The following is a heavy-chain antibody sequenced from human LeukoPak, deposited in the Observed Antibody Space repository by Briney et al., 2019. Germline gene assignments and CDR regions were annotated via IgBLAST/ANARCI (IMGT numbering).Heavy chain of an antibody. CDR1: GGTFSSYA. J-gene: IGHJ4*02. CDR2: IIPIFGTA. V-gene: IGHV1-69*05. CDR3: ARETSSRYFDF. Sequence: GASVKVSCKASGGTFSSYAISWVRQAPGQGLEWMRGIIPIFGTANYAQKFQGRVTITTDESTSTAYMELSSLRSEDTAVYYCARETSSRYFDFWGQGTLLTVSS. D-gene: IGHD6-6*01.